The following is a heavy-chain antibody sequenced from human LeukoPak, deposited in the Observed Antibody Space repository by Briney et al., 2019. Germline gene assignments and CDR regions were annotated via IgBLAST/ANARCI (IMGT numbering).Heavy chain of an antibody. CDR2: IYYSGST. D-gene: IGHD6-19*01. J-gene: IGHJ5*02. Sequence: SETLSLTCTVSGGSISSYYWSWIRQPPGKGLEWIGYIYYSGSTNYNPSLKSRVTISVDTSKNQFSPKLSSVTAADTAVYYCARSPPGIAVAGSWFDPWGQGTLVTVSS. V-gene: IGHV4-59*01. CDR1: GGSISSYY. CDR3: ARSPPGIAVAGSWFDP.